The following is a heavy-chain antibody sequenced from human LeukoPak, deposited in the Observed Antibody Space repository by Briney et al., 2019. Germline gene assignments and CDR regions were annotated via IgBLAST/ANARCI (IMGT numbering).Heavy chain of an antibody. CDR2: MSYSGST. J-gene: IGHJ4*02. CDR3: TRHCRAVLVVPVARGDYCDY. CDR1: GGSISSSSYH. V-gene: IGHV4-39*01. Sequence: SETLSLTCTVSGGSISSSSYHWGWIRQPPGEGLQWITSMSYSGSTYYNPSLQSRVTISVDTSKNQFSLKLYSVTAADTAVYYCTRHCRAVLVVPVARGDYCDYLGQGTLVTVSS. D-gene: IGHD2-2*01.